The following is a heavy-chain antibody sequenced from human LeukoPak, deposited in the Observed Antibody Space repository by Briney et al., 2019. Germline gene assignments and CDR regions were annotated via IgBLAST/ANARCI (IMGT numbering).Heavy chain of an antibody. V-gene: IGHV3-23*01. CDR3: AKIAASDTGEGY. CDR1: GFTFSSYA. D-gene: IGHD6-13*01. Sequence: PGGSLRLSCAASGFTFSSYAMNWVRQAPGKGLEWVSAVSGSGGSTYYADSVKGRFTISRGNSKNTLYLQMNSLRAEDTAIYYCAKIAASDTGEGYWGQGTLVTVSS. J-gene: IGHJ4*02. CDR2: VSGSGGST.